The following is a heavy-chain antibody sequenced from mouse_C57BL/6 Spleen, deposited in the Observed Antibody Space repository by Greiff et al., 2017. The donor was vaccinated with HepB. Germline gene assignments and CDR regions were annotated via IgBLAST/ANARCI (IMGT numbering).Heavy chain of an antibody. CDR1: GYSITSGYY. V-gene: IGHV3-6*01. CDR3: ARAGDGYYGYFDV. D-gene: IGHD2-3*01. CDR2: ISYDGSN. J-gene: IGHJ1*03. Sequence: EVKLQESGPGLVKPSQSLSLTCSVTGYSITSGYYWNWIRQFPGNILEWMGYISYDGSNNYNPSLKNRISITLDTSKNQFFLKLNSVTTEDTATYYCARAGDGYYGYFDVWGTGTTVTVSS.